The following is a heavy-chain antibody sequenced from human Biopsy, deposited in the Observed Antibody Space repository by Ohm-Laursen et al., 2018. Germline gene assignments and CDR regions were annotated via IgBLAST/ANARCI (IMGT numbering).Heavy chain of an antibody. Sequence: SLRLSCAASGFTFASHAMRWVRQAPGKGLEWVSLISGSGDTAYYPDSVKGQFTISRDNSKNTLYLEMNSLRTEETAKYYCTKAGSQDGFDIWGPGTMVTVSS. V-gene: IGHV3-23*01. J-gene: IGHJ3*02. CDR1: GFTFASHA. D-gene: IGHD3-10*01. CDR3: TKAGSQDGFDI. CDR2: ISGSGDTA.